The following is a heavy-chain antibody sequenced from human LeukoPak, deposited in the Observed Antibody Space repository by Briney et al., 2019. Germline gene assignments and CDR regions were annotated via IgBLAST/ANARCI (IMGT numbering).Heavy chain of an antibody. CDR1: GFTFTNSA. Sequence: ASVKVSCKASGFTFTNSAMQWVRQARGQRLEWIGWIVVGSGNTNYAQKFQERVTMTRDTSTSTVYMELSSLRSEDTAVYYCARDLVLLWFGESSSPYYYGMDVWGQGTTVTVSS. CDR3: ARDLVLLWFGESSSPYYYGMDV. V-gene: IGHV1-58*02. CDR2: IVVGSGNT. D-gene: IGHD3-10*01. J-gene: IGHJ6*02.